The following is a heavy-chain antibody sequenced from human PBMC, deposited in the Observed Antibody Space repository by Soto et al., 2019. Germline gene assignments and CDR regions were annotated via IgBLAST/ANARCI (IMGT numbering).Heavy chain of an antibody. J-gene: IGHJ3*01. CDR2: ISSLSGNI. CDR1: GFTFRSYG. D-gene: IGHD3-3*01. Sequence: PGGSLRLSCEASGFTFRSYGMTWVRQAPGKGLEWVSFISSLSGNIYYADSVTGRFTISRDNADNSLSLQMDSLTDADSAVYFCAREAPFGVFASRAFDLWGQGTVVTVSS. V-gene: IGHV3-48*02. CDR3: AREAPFGVFASRAFDL.